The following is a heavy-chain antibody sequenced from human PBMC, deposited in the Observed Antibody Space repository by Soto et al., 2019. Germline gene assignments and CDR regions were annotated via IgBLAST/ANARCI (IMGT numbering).Heavy chain of an antibody. Sequence: ASVKVSCKASGYTFTSYGISWVRQAPGQGLEWMGWISAYNGNTNYAQKLQGRVTMTTDTSTSTAYMELRSLRSEDTAVYYCARGGETRNYYYYGMDVWGQGTTVTVAS. V-gene: IGHV1-18*01. J-gene: IGHJ6*02. CDR2: ISAYNGNT. CDR1: GYTFTSYG. D-gene: IGHD4-17*01. CDR3: ARGGETRNYYYYGMDV.